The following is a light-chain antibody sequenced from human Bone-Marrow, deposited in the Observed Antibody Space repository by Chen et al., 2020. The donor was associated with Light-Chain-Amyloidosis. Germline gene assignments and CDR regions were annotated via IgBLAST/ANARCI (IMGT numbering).Light chain of an antibody. CDR2: GSS. V-gene: IGKV3-20*01. Sequence: EIVLTQSPGTLSLSPGEGANLSCRASQTISSNYLTWYQQKFGQAPRLLIYGSSSRATGILDRFTDSGSGTDFTLTINRLEPEDFAMYYCQQYGTSPLTFGGGTKVEIK. CDR1: QTISSNY. CDR3: QQYGTSPLT. J-gene: IGKJ4*01.